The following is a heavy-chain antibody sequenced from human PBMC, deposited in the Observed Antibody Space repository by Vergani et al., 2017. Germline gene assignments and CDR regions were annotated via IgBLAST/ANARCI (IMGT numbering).Heavy chain of an antibody. CDR2: IRSNGGST. CDR1: GFTFSSYA. J-gene: IGHJ4*02. V-gene: IGHV3-64*01. D-gene: IGHD3-3*02. Sequence: EVQLVESGGGLVQPGGSLRLSCAASGFTFSSYAMHWVRQAPGKGLEYVSAIRSNGGSTYYANSVKGIFTLSGSDSKNALYLQMGSLRAEDVAEYYCARGILGGEVKAGHLDYWGQGTLVTVSS. CDR3: ARGILGGEVKAGHLDY.